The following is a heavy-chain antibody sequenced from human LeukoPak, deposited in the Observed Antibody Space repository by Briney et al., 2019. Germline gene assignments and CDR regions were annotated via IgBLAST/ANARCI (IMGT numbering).Heavy chain of an antibody. D-gene: IGHD5-18*01. CDR2: IYTSGNT. Sequence: PSQTLSLTCTVSGGTISSGSYYWSWIRQPAGKGLEWIGRIYTSGNTNYNPSLKSRVTISVDTSKNQFSLKLSSVTAADTAVYYCASARYSYGSYYYYYMDVWGKGTTVTVSS. CDR1: GGTISSGSYY. V-gene: IGHV4-61*02. J-gene: IGHJ6*03. CDR3: ASARYSYGSYYYYYMDV.